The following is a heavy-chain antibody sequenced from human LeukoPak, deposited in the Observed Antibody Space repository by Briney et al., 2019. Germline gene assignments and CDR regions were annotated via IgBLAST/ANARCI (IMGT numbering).Heavy chain of an antibody. Sequence: PGGSLRLSCAASGFTFSSYEMNWVRQAPGKGLEWVSYISSSGSTIYYADSVKGRFTISRDNAKNSLYLQMNSLRAEDTAVYYCARASITMVRGEDYGMDVWGKGTTVPVSS. J-gene: IGHJ6*04. CDR1: GFTFSSYE. V-gene: IGHV3-48*03. CDR3: ARASITMVRGEDYGMDV. D-gene: IGHD3-10*01. CDR2: ISSSGSTI.